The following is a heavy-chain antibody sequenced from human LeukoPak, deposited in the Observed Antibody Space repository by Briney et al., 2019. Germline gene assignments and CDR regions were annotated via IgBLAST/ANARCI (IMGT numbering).Heavy chain of an antibody. CDR2: IKQDGSQE. J-gene: IGHJ4*02. CDR1: EFSASNYW. V-gene: IGHV3-7*01. D-gene: IGHD6-13*01. Sequence: GGSLRLSCVVSEFSASNYWMSWVRQAPGQGLEWVANIKQDGSQENYVDSVKGRFTISRDNAKNSVYLQMNGLLVADTAVYYCVREWAGGLAAAGTRIEGSYWGQGTQVTVSS. CDR3: VREWAGGLAAAGTRIEGSY.